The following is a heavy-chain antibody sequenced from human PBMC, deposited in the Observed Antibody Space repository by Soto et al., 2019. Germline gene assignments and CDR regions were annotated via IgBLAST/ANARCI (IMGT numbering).Heavy chain of an antibody. CDR2: INPNSGGT. V-gene: IGHV1-2*04. CDR3: ARVAGYCSSTSCSQFDY. D-gene: IGHD2-2*01. J-gene: IGHJ4*02. CDR1: GYTFTGYY. Sequence: ASVKVSCKASGYTFTGYYMHWVRQAPGQGLEWMGWINPNSGGTNYAQKFQGWVTMTRDTSISTAYMELSRLRSDDTAVYYCARVAGYCSSTSCSQFDYWGQGTLVTVSS.